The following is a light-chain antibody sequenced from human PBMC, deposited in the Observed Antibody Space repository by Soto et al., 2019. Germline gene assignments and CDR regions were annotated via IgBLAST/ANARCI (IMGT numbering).Light chain of an antibody. J-gene: IGKJ1*01. CDR3: QQYNNWPRT. Sequence: IVMTQSPATLSGSPGERATLSCRASQSVSSNLAWYQQKPGQAPRLLIYGASTRDTGIPARFSGSGSGTEFTLTISSLQSEDFAVYYCQQYNNWPRTFGQGTKVEI. CDR1: QSVSSN. V-gene: IGKV3-15*01. CDR2: GAS.